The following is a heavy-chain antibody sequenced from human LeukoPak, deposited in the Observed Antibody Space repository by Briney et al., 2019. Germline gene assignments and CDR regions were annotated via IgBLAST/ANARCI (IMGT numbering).Heavy chain of an antibody. J-gene: IGHJ1*01. CDR1: GYSSTAYW. Sequence: GESLNISGKASGYSSTAYWIGWARQMPGKGLEWMGIIFPGDSDTRYSPSFQGQVTISADKSSGTAYLQWSSLKASDTAMYYCARKADRTGGNWAQGTLVTVSS. V-gene: IGHV5-51*01. D-gene: IGHD2-8*02. CDR2: IFPGDSDT. CDR3: ARKADRTGGN.